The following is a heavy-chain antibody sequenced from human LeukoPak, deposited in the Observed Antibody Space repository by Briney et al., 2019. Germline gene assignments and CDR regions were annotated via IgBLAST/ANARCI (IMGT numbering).Heavy chain of an antibody. CDR3: ARDLYGDYYFDY. D-gene: IGHD4-17*01. CDR2: IWYDGSNK. V-gene: IGHV3-33*01. CDR1: GFTFSSYG. J-gene: IGHJ4*02. Sequence: GGSLGLSCAASGFTFSSYGMHWVRQAPGKGLEWVAVIWYDGSNKYYADSVKGRFTISRDNSKNTLYLQMNSLRAEDTAVYYCARDLYGDYYFDYWGQGTLVTVSS.